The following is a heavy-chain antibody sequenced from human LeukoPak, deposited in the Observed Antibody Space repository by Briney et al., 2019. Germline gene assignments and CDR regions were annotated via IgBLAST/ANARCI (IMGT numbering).Heavy chain of an antibody. Sequence: PSETLSLTCTASGGSISSYYWSWLRQPPGKGLEGIGYIYYSGSTNYNPSLKSRVTISVDTSKNQFSLKLSSVTAADTAVYYCARLARITIFGVVTWGAFDIWGQGTMVTVSS. J-gene: IGHJ3*02. CDR3: ARLARITIFGVVTWGAFDI. CDR1: GGSISSYY. D-gene: IGHD3-3*01. V-gene: IGHV4-59*01. CDR2: IYYSGST.